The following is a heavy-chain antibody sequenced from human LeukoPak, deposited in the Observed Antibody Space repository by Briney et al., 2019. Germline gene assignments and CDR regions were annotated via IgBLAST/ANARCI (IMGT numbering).Heavy chain of an antibody. V-gene: IGHV1-8*01. J-gene: IGHJ4*02. CDR2: MNPNSGNT. CDR3: ASRGVGSGYSFDY. CDR1: GYTFTSYD. D-gene: IGHD3-3*01. Sequence: ASVKVSCEASGYTFTSYDINWVQQATGQGLEWMGWMNPNSGNTGYAQKFQGRVTMTRNTSISTAYMELSSLRSEDTAVYYCASRGVGSGYSFDYWGQGTLVTVSS.